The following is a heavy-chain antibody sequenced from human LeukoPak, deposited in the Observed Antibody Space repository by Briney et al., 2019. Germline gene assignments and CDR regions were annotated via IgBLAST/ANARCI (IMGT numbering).Heavy chain of an antibody. CDR3: AKGPGGSVVVPAATDYYMDV. V-gene: IGHV3-48*03. D-gene: IGHD2-2*01. CDR1: GFTFSSYE. J-gene: IGHJ6*03. Sequence: LGGSLRLSCAASGFTFSSYEMNWVRQAPGKGLEWVSYISSSGSTIYYADSVKGRFTISRDNAKNSLYLQMNSLRAEDTAVYYCAKGPGGSVVVPAATDYYMDVWGKGTTVTISS. CDR2: ISSSGSTI.